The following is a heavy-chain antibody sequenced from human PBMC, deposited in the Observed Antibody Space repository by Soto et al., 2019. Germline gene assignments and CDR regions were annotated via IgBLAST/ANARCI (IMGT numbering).Heavy chain of an antibody. CDR3: ARELPQRQGRNMDV. Sequence: WIWIRHRPGDGLEWFGYINHRGSLYYNPSVKSRVSMSVDTSKNQFSLNLSSVTAADTAVYYCARELPQRQGRNMDVWGQGTTVTVSS. V-gene: IGHV4-31*02. D-gene: IGHD1-1*01. CDR2: INHRGSL. J-gene: IGHJ6*02.